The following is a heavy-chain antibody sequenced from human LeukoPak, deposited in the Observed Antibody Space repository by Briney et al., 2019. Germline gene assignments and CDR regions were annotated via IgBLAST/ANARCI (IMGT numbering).Heavy chain of an antibody. CDR2: MYQTGSS. J-gene: IGHJ4*02. V-gene: IGHV4-38-2*02. Sequence: SETLSLTCSVSGYSIGGGHYWGWIRQPPGKGLEWIGSMYQTGSSYYSPSLKSRVTISLDTSKNQISLKLTFVTAADTAFYFCARENVVAQGTFDYWGQGALVTVSS. D-gene: IGHD2-21*01. CDR1: GYSIGGGHY. CDR3: ARENVVAQGTFDY.